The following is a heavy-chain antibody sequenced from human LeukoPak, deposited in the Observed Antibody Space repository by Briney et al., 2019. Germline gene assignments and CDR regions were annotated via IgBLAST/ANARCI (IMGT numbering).Heavy chain of an antibody. D-gene: IGHD6-13*01. J-gene: IGHJ4*02. CDR1: GFTFSSYA. Sequence: GGSLRLSCAASGFTFSSYAMSWVRQAPGKGLEWVSAISGSGGSTYYAESVKGRFTISRGNSKNTLYLQMNSLRAEDTAVYYCAKDRAAAGSGGFDYWGQGTLVTVSS. CDR3: AKDRAAAGSGGFDY. V-gene: IGHV3-23*01. CDR2: ISGSGGST.